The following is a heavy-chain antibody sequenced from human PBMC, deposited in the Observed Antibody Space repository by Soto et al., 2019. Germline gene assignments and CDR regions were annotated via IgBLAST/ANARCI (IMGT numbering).Heavy chain of an antibody. V-gene: IGHV4-34*01. Sequence: SETLSLTCAFYVVSFSGYYWSCIRQPPGKWLEWIGEINHSGSTNYNPSLKSRVTISVDTSKNQFSLKLSSVTAADTAVYYCALHFWSGSAHYYYGMEVWGQGTTVIVSS. CDR3: ALHFWSGSAHYYYGMEV. J-gene: IGHJ6*01. CDR1: VVSFSGYY. CDR2: INHSGST. D-gene: IGHD3-3*01.